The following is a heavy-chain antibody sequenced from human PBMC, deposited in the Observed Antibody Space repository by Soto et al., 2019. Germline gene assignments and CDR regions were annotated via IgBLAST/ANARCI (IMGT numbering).Heavy chain of an antibody. CDR3: ATGLAYNWNYWSAGDGMDV. Sequence: TGGSLRLSCAASGFTFSSYGMHWVRQAPGKGLEWVAVIWYDGSNKYYADSVKGRFTISRDNSKNTLYLQMNSLRAEDTAVYYCATGLAYNWNYWSAGDGMDVWGQGTTVTVSS. V-gene: IGHV3-33*01. CDR1: GFTFSSYG. CDR2: IWYDGSNK. J-gene: IGHJ6*02. D-gene: IGHD1-7*01.